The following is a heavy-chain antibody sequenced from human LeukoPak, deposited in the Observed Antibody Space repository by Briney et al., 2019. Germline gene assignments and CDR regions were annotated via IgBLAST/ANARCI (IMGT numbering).Heavy chain of an antibody. V-gene: IGHV3-7*01. J-gene: IGHJ5*01. CDR1: GFSFITVW. Sequence: PGGSPRLSCTASGFSFITVWMSWVRQAPGEGLEWVATIKQDGSEKYYVDSVKGRFTISRDNAKNSVFLQMSSLRAEDTAVYYCARGRRDPDSWGQGTLGTVSS. CDR3: ARGRRDPDS. CDR2: IKQDGSEK.